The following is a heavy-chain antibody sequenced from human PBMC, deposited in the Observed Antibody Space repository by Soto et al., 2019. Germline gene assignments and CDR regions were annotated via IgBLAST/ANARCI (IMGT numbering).Heavy chain of an antibody. Sequence: PGGSLRLSCAASGFTFSSYWMSWVRPAPGKGLEWVANIKQDGSAKYYVDSVKGRFTISRDNAKNSLYLQMNSLRAEDTAVYYCARVPGGYSYGYYYYYGMDVWGQGTTVTVSS. V-gene: IGHV3-7*03. D-gene: IGHD5-18*01. J-gene: IGHJ6*02. CDR3: ARVPGGYSYGYYYYYGMDV. CDR1: GFTFSSYW. CDR2: IKQDGSAK.